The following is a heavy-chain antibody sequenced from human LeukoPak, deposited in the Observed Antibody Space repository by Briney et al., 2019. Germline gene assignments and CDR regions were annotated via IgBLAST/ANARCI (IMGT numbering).Heavy chain of an antibody. J-gene: IGHJ6*02. CDR1: GFTFSSFG. D-gene: IGHD1-26*01. Sequence: GGSLRLSCAASGFTFSSFGMNWVRRAPGKGLEWVSSISGSTTYIYYADSLKGRFTISRDNAKNSLYLQMNSLRAEDTGLYYCVRYRDYSYGLDVWGQGTTVTVS. CDR3: VRYRDYSYGLDV. V-gene: IGHV3-21*06. CDR2: ISGSTTYI.